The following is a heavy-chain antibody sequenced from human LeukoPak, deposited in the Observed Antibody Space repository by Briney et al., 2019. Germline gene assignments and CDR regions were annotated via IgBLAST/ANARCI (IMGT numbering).Heavy chain of an antibody. D-gene: IGHD6-13*01. J-gene: IGHJ6*03. CDR3: ARILYSSSSGYYYMDV. CDR1: GFSLSTSGMC. Sequence: SGPALVKPTQTLTLTCTFSGFSLSTSGMCVSWIRQPPGKALEWLARIDWDDDKYYSTSLKTRLTISKDTSKNQVVLTMTNMDPVDTATYYCARILYSSSSGYYYMDVWGKRTTVTVSS. V-gene: IGHV2-70*11. CDR2: IDWDDDK.